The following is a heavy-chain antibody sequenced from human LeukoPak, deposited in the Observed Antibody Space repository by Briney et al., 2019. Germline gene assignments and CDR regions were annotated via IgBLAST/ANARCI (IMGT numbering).Heavy chain of an antibody. CDR1: GFTFSDYY. CDR2: ISSSGSTI. CDR3: AREVTMVRGVAFDP. Sequence: GGSLRLSCAASGFTFSDYYMSWIRQAPGKGLEWVSYISSSGSTIYYADSVKGRFTISRDNAKNSLYLQMNSLRAEDTAVYYCAREVTMVRGVAFDPWGQGTLVTVSS. D-gene: IGHD3-10*01. V-gene: IGHV3-11*01. J-gene: IGHJ5*02.